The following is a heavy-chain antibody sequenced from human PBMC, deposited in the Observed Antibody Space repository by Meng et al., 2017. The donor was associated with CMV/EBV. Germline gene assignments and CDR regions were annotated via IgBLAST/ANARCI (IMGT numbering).Heavy chain of an antibody. V-gene: IGHV3-21*01. CDR1: GFTFSSYS. D-gene: IGHD5-12*01. CDR3: ARDRVYSGYDFSQLPYYYYYGMDV. Sequence: GESLKISCAASGFTFSSYSMNWVRQAPGKGLEWVSSISSSSSYIYYADSVKGRFIISRDNAKNSLYLQMNSLRAEDTAVYYCARDRVYSGYDFSQLPYYYYYGMDVWGQGTTVTVSS. CDR2: ISSSSSYI. J-gene: IGHJ6*02.